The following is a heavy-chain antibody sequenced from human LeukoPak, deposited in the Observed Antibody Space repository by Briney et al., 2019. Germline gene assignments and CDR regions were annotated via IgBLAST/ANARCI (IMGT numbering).Heavy chain of an antibody. J-gene: IGHJ5*02. CDR1: GFTFSSYA. D-gene: IGHD3-10*02. V-gene: IGHV3-30-3*01. Sequence: GGSLRLSCAASGFTFSSYAMHWVRQAPGKGLEWVAVISYDGSNKHYADSVKGRFTISRDNSKNTLYLQMNSLRAEDTAVYYCARVVRPGANWFDPWGQGTLVTVSS. CDR2: ISYDGSNK. CDR3: ARVVRPGANWFDP.